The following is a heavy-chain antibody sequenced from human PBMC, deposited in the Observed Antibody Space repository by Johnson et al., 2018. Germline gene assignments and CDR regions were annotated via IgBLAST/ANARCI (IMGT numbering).Heavy chain of an antibody. J-gene: IGHJ6*02. V-gene: IGHV3-23*04. CDR3: AKARALGWPAAGLELDV. D-gene: IGHD6-13*01. CDR2: IGGSGALT. CDR1: GFTFSNSA. Sequence: LVQSGGGLVQPGGSLRLSCAATGFTFSNSAMSWVRQAPGKGLDWVSSIGGSGALTYYADSVKGRFTISRDKSKITLSLHMTSLRAEDRGVYYCAKARALGWPAAGLELDVWGQGTSVTVSS.